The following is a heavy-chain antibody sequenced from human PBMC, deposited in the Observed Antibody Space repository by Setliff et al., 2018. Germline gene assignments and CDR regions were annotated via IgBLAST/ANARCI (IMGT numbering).Heavy chain of an antibody. V-gene: IGHV1-18*01. J-gene: IGHJ4*02. D-gene: IGHD1-26*01. CDR1: GYIFTSYD. CDR3: ARDSHQWDPLYFDS. Sequence: VKVSCKASGYIFTSYDFSWVRQAPGQGLEWMGWISTYNGKTNYAQKFQGRVTLTKDTSTNTKYMELRSLGSDDTAVYYCARDSHQWDPLYFDSWGQGTLVTVSS. CDR2: ISTYNGKT.